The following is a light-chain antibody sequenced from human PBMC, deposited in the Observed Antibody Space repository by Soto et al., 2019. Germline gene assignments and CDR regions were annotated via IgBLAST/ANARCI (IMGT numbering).Light chain of an antibody. CDR3: SSYTSSNTYV. V-gene: IGLV2-14*01. CDR2: DVS. CDR1: SSDVGGYNY. J-gene: IGLJ1*01. Sequence: QSVLTQPASVSGSPGQSITISCTGTSSDVGGYNYVSWYQQHPGKAPKLMIYDVSNRPSGVSNRFSGSKSGNTASLTISGLQAEDEADYYCSSYTSSNTYVFGTGIKVTVL.